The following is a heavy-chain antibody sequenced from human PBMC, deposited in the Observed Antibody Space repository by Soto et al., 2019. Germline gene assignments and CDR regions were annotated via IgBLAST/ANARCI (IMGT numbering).Heavy chain of an antibody. Sequence: QVQLVQSGAEVKKPGSSVKVSCKASGDTFSSYAINGVRQAHGQGLEWMGGIIPMFGTAKYAQKFKGRVTINAGESTSTDYMELSSLRSEDTAVYYCARVGPAHYYDSSGYYAPLDYWGQGTLVTVSS. CDR1: GDTFSSYA. CDR3: ARVGPAHYYDSSGYYAPLDY. CDR2: IIPMFGTA. D-gene: IGHD3-22*01. J-gene: IGHJ4*02. V-gene: IGHV1-69*01.